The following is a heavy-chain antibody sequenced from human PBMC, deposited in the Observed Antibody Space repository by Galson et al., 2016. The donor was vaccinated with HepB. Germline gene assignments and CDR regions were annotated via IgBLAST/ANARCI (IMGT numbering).Heavy chain of an antibody. D-gene: IGHD6-19*01. Sequence: SLRLSCAASGFTFNSYWMNWVRQAPGKGLEWVANIKQDGSEKYYLDSVRGRFTISRDNAKNSLYLTMNSLRAEDMAVYYCARGGAVSGLDYWGQGTLVTVSS. J-gene: IGHJ4*02. CDR3: ARGGAVSGLDY. CDR2: IKQDGSEK. V-gene: IGHV3-7*03. CDR1: GFTFNSYW.